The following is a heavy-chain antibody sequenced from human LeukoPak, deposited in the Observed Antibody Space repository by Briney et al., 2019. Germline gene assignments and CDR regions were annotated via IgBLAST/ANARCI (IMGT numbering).Heavy chain of an antibody. CDR2: TYYRSKWNN. J-gene: IGHJ3*01. D-gene: IGHD2-15*01. Sequence: SQTLSLTCAISGDSVSTNSVAWNWIRQSPSRGLEWLGRTYYRSKWNNDYAVSVKSRITINQDTSKNQFSLQLNSLSPGDTALYYCARGRYSGFDLGNRGTMVTVPS. CDR1: GDSVSTNSVA. V-gene: IGHV6-1*01. CDR3: ARGRYSGFDL.